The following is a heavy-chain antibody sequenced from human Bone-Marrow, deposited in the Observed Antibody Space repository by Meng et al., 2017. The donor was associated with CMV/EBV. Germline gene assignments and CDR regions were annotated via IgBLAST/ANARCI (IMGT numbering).Heavy chain of an antibody. Sequence: GGSLRLSCTASGFTFGDYAMNWVRQAPGKGLEWVGFIRSKAYGGTTEYAASVKGRFTISRDDSKSIAYLQMNSLKTEDTAVYYCTERYDFWGGSYFQHWGQGTLVTVSS. V-gene: IGHV3-49*04. D-gene: IGHD3-3*01. J-gene: IGHJ1*01. CDR1: GFTFGDYA. CDR2: IRSKAYGGTT. CDR3: TERYDFWGGSYFQH.